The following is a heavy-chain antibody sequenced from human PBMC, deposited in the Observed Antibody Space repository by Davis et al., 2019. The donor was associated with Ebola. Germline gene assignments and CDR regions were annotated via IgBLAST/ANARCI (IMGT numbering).Heavy chain of an antibody. Sequence: SETLSLTCTVSGGSISSSSYYWGWIRQPPGKGLEWIGSIYYSGSTYYNPSLKSRVTISVDTSKNQLSLKLSSVTAADTAVYYCATIAVAGRRDYYYYYGMDVWGQGTTVTVSS. V-gene: IGHV4-39*01. CDR1: GGSISSSSYY. D-gene: IGHD6-19*01. CDR2: IYYSGST. J-gene: IGHJ6*02. CDR3: ATIAVAGRRDYYYYYGMDV.